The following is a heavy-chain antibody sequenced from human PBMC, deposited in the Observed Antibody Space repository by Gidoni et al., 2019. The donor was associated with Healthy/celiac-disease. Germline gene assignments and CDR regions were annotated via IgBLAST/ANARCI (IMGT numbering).Heavy chain of an antibody. D-gene: IGHD3-16*01. CDR1: GGSISSYY. J-gene: IGHJ3*02. V-gene: IGHV4-4*07. CDR2: IYTSGST. Sequence: QVQLQASGPGLVKPSEPLALTRTVAGGSISSYYWSWIRQPAGKGLEWSGRIYTSGSTNYHPSLKSRVTMSVATSKNQFSLKLSSVTAADTAVYYCARGDVRVYAFDIWGQGTMVTVSS. CDR3: ARGDVRVYAFDI.